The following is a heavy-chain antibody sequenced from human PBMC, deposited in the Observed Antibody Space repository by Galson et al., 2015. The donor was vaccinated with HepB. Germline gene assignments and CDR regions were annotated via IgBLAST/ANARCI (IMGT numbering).Heavy chain of an antibody. Sequence: SLRLSCAASGFTFNFFDMHWVRQAPGKGLGWVAFISHDGSKTFAADSMKGRFTISRDNSKDAMFLHVNSLRPEDTAVYYCAREVRFSDAFDVWGQGTMVTVSS. V-gene: IGHV3-30*03. CDR2: ISHDGSKT. J-gene: IGHJ3*01. D-gene: IGHD4/OR15-4a*01. CDR1: GFTFNFFD. CDR3: AREVRFSDAFDV.